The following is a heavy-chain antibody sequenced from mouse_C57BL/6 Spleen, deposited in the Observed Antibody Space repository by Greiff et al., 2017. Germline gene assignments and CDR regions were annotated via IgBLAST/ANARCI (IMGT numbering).Heavy chain of an antibody. D-gene: IGHD1-1*01. V-gene: IGHV1-64*01. Sequence: QVQLQQPGAELVKPGASVKLSCKASGYTFTSYWMHWVKQRPGQGLEWIGMIHPSSGSTNYNEKFKSKATLTVDKSSSTAYMQRSSLTSEDTAVYYWVYYYGRSYDATHYWGQGTSVTVSS. CDR3: VYYYGRSYDATHY. CDR1: GYTFTSYW. CDR2: IHPSSGST. J-gene: IGHJ4*01.